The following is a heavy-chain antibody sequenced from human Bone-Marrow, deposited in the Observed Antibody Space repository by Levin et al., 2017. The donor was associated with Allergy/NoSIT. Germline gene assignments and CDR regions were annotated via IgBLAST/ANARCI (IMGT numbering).Heavy chain of an antibody. D-gene: IGHD2-15*01. J-gene: IGHJ1*01. V-gene: IGHV3-30*18. Sequence: GGSLRLSCAASGFSFSSYGMHWVRQAPGKGLEWVALISYDGGNKFYADSVKGRFTISRDNSKNTLYLQMNSLRAEDTAMYYCAKDWGPDIVVPGSREHWGQGTLVTVSS. CDR3: AKDWGPDIVVPGSREH. CDR1: GFSFSSYG. CDR2: ISYDGGNK.